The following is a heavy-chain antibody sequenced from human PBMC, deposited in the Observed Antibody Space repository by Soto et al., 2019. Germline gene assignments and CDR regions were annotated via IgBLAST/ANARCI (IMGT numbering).Heavy chain of an antibody. D-gene: IGHD2-15*01. V-gene: IGHV3-33*01. J-gene: IGHJ1*01. CDR1: GFTFSSYG. CDR2: IWYDGSNK. CDR3: ARDVVVAATPEYFQH. Sequence: GGSLRLSCAASGFTFSSYGMHWVRQAPGKGLEWVAVIWYDGSNKYYADSVKGRFTISRDNSKNTRYLQMNSLRAEDTAVYYCARDVVVAATPEYFQHWGQGTLVTVSS.